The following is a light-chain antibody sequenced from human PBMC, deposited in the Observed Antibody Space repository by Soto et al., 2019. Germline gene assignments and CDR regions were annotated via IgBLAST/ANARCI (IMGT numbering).Light chain of an antibody. CDR1: QGISTY. Sequence: DIQLTQSPSFLSASVGDRVTITCRASQGISTYLAWFQQKPGKAPKLLIYDASTLQSEVPSRFSGSGSRTQFTLTISSLQPEDFATYYCQQLNSYPLTFGGGTKVEIK. V-gene: IGKV1-9*01. CDR3: QQLNSYPLT. CDR2: DAS. J-gene: IGKJ4*01.